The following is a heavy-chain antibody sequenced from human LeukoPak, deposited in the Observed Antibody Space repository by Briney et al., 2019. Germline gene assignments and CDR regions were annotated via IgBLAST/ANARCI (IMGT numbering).Heavy chain of an antibody. J-gene: IGHJ4*02. Sequence: GGSLRLSCAASGFTFSNYWMHWVRQAPGKWLVWVSRINSDGSSTAYADSVKGRFTMSRDNAKNTLYLQMNSLRAEDTAVYYCAITYTSGYFDCWGQGTLVTVSS. CDR3: AITYTSGYFDC. CDR2: INSDGSST. CDR1: GFTFSNYW. D-gene: IGHD5-18*01. V-gene: IGHV3-74*01.